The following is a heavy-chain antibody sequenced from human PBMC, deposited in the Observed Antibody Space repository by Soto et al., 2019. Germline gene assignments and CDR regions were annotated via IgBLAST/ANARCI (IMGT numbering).Heavy chain of an antibody. V-gene: IGHV4-39*01. J-gene: IGHJ4*02. Sequence: SETLSLTCTVSGGSITSRNYYWAWVRQPPGKGLEWIGNIYYSGETYYHSSFRSRLTVSVDTTKNQFSLKLRSLTAADTAMYYCASLQVPGNFDHWCKGTLVTVSS. CDR1: GGSITSRNYY. CDR2: IYYSGET. D-gene: IGHD6-13*01. CDR3: ASLQVPGNFDH.